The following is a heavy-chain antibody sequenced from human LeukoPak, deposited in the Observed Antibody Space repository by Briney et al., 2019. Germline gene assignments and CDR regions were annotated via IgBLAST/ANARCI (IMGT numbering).Heavy chain of an antibody. V-gene: IGHV3-23*01. CDR3: AKEPGFSMVYADEDPDP. J-gene: IGHJ5*02. D-gene: IGHD2-8*01. CDR1: GFTFSSYA. Sequence: GGSLRLSCAASGFTFSSYAMSWVRQAPGKGLEWVSAISGSGGSTYYADSVKGRFTISRDNSKNTLYLQMNSRRAEDTAVYYCAKEPGFSMVYADEDPDPWGQGTLVTVSS. CDR2: ISGSGGST.